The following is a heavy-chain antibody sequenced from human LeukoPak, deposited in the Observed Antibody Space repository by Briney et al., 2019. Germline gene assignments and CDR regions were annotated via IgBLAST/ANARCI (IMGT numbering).Heavy chain of an antibody. J-gene: IGHJ4*02. CDR1: GGSISSYY. CDR3: ARHRNYDYVWGSYRYPYYFDY. CDR2: IYYSGST. V-gene: IGHV4-59*08. Sequence: SETLSLTCTVSGGSISSYYWSWIRQPAGKGLEWIGYIYYSGSTNYNPSLKSRVTISVDTSKNQFSLKLSSVTAADTAVYYCARHRNYDYVWGSYRYPYYFDYWGQGTLVTVSS. D-gene: IGHD3-16*02.